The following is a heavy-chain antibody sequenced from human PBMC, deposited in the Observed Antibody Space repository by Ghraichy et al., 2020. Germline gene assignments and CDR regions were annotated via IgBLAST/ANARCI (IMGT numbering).Heavy chain of an antibody. J-gene: IGHJ6*02. CDR3: AKGITMVRGIIYYGMDV. V-gene: IGHV3-23*01. D-gene: IGHD3-10*01. CDR1: GFTFSTYV. CDR2: IIGSGSST. Sequence: GESLNISCAASGFTFSTYVMSWARQAPGKGLEWVSGIIGSGSSTFYADSVKGRFSISRDNSKNMLYLQMNSLRAEDTAVYYCAKGITMVRGIIYYGMDVWGQGTTVTVSS.